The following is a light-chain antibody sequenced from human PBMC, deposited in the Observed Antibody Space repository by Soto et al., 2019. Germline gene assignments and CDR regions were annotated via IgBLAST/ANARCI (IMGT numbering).Light chain of an antibody. V-gene: IGLV1-40*01. CDR1: SSNIGAGYD. J-gene: IGLJ1*01. Sequence: QSVLTQPPSVSGAPGQRGTISFTGSSSNIGAGYDVHWYQQLPGTAPKLLIYGNSNRPSGVPDRFSGPKSGTSASLAITGLQAEDEADYYCQSYDSSLSGYVFGTGTKVTVL. CDR3: QSYDSSLSGYV. CDR2: GNS.